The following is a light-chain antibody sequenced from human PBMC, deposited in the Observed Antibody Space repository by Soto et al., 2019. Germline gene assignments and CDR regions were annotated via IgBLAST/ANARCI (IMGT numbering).Light chain of an antibody. J-gene: IGKJ1*01. CDR2: GAS. CDR3: RQSATSPRT. V-gene: IGKV3-20*01. CDR1: QTVGNNY. Sequence: EIVLTQSPGTLSLSPGERDTLSCRASQTVGNNYLDWYQQKPGQAPRLLIYGASSRATVIPDRFSGSGSGTDFTLTISRLEPEDFAVYYCRQSATSPRTFGQGTKVELK.